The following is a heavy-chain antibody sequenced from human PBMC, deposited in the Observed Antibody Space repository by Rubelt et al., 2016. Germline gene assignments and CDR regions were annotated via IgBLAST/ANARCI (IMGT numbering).Heavy chain of an antibody. CDR2: IYDDGSVT. CDR3: AGVRSGSYGYWYFDL. J-gene: IGHJ2*01. V-gene: IGHV3-74*02. Sequence: EVQLVESGGGLVQPGGSLRVSCAASGFTFSRYAMNWVRQAPGKGLVWVSRIYDDGSVTNYADSVKGRFTISRDNAKNTQYRQMNSRRAGDTAVYYCAGVRSGSYGYWYFDLWGRGTLVTVSS. CDR1: GFTFSRYA. D-gene: IGHD1-26*01.